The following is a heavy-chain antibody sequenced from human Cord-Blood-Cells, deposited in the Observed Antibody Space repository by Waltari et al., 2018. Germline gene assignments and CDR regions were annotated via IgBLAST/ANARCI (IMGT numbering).Heavy chain of an antibody. Sequence: EVQLVESGGGLVQPGGSLRLSCAASGFTFISYLMSWVRQAPGKGLEWVANIKQEGSEKYYVDSVKGRFTISRDNAKNSLYLQMNSLRAEDTAVYYCASMHVDTAMDFDLWGRGTLVTVSS. D-gene: IGHD5-18*01. CDR3: ASMHVDTAMDFDL. CDR1: GFTFISYL. V-gene: IGHV3-7*05. J-gene: IGHJ2*01. CDR2: IKQEGSEK.